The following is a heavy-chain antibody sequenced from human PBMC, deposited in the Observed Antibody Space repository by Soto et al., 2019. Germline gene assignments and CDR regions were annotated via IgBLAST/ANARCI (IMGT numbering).Heavy chain of an antibody. CDR3: AKVLWVIAVAGTEPFDY. V-gene: IGHV3-23*01. CDR1: GFTFSSYA. J-gene: IGHJ4*02. CDR2: ISGSGGST. Sequence: GGSLRLSCAASGFTFSSYAMSWVRQAPGKGLEWVSAISGSGGSTYYADSLKGRLTISRDNSKNTLYLQMNSLRAEDTAVYYCAKVLWVIAVAGTEPFDYWGQGTLVTVSS. D-gene: IGHD6-19*01.